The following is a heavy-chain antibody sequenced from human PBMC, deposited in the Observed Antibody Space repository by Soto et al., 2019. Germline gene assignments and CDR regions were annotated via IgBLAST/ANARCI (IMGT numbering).Heavy chain of an antibody. CDR1: GFTFDDYA. D-gene: IGHD6-19*01. V-gene: IGHV3-9*01. J-gene: IGHJ4*02. CDR2: ISWNSGSI. Sequence: GGSLRLSCAASGFTFDDYAMHWVRQAPGKGLEWVSGISWNSGSIGYADSVKGRFTISRDNAKNSLYLQMNSLRAEDTALYYCAKDGMSNLYSSGWYLDYWGQGTLVTVSS. CDR3: AKDGMSNLYSSGWYLDY.